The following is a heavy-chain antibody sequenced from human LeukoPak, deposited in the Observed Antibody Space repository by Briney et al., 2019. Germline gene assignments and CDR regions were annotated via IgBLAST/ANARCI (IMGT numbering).Heavy chain of an antibody. J-gene: IGHJ6*02. Sequence: SETLSLTCTVSGGSISSSSYYWGWIRQPPGKGLEWIGSIYYSGSTYYNPSLKSRVTISVDTSKNQFSLKLSSVTAADTAVYYCARDMAVAGTWEYYYGMDVWGQGTTVTVSS. CDR3: ARDMAVAGTWEYYYGMDV. D-gene: IGHD6-19*01. V-gene: IGHV4-39*07. CDR2: IYYSGST. CDR1: GGSISSSSYY.